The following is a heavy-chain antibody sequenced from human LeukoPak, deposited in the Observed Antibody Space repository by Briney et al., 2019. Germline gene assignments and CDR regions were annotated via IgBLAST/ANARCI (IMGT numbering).Heavy chain of an antibody. J-gene: IGHJ4*02. CDR2: INHSGST. Sequence: PSETLSLTCAVYGGSFSGYYWSWIRLPPGKGLEWIGEINHSGSTNYSPSLKSRVTISVDTSKNQFSLKLSSVTAADTAVYYCARGRSGSYFRRPNAFDYWGQGTLVTVSS. V-gene: IGHV4-34*01. CDR3: ARGRSGSYFRRPNAFDY. D-gene: IGHD1-26*01. CDR1: GGSFSGYY.